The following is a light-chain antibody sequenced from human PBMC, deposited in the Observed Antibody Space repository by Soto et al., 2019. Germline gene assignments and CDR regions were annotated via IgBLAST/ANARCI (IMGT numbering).Light chain of an antibody. CDR2: NNL. V-gene: IGLV1-40*01. Sequence: QSVLTQPPSVSVAPGQRVTISCTGSSSNFGAGYEVHWYKQVPGAAPTLVIFNNLNRPSGVPERFSGSKSGTSASLVISGLQAEDEADYYCQSFDSSLRVYVFGSGTKATVL. CDR1: SSNFGAGYE. CDR3: QSFDSSLRVYV. J-gene: IGLJ1*01.